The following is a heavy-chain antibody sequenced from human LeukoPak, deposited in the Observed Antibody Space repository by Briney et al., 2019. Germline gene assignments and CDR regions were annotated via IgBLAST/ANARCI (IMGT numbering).Heavy chain of an antibody. CDR3: AKHSGSYFHYYFDY. J-gene: IGHJ4*02. V-gene: IGHV3-23*01. Sequence: PGGSLRLSCGLSGFSFSGYGLSWVRQAPGKGLEWGSDISGSGYNTDYADSVKGRFTISRDNSGSTVYLQMNSLRAEDTAKYYCAKHSGSYFHYYFDYWGQGALVTVSS. D-gene: IGHD1-26*01. CDR1: GFSFSGYG. CDR2: ISGSGYNT.